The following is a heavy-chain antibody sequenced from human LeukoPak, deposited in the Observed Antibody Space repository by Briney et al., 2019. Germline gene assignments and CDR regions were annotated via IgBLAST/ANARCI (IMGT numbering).Heavy chain of an antibody. V-gene: IGHV4-34*01. CDR1: GGSFSGYY. J-gene: IGHJ4*02. CDR2: INHSGST. D-gene: IGHD3-10*01. Sequence: PSESLSLTCAVYGGSFSGYYWSWIRQPPGKGLEWIGEINHSGSTNYNPSLKSRVTTSVDTSKNQFSLKLSSVTAADTAVYYCARGLALWFGEFYLDYWGQGTLVTVSS. CDR3: ARGLALWFGEFYLDY.